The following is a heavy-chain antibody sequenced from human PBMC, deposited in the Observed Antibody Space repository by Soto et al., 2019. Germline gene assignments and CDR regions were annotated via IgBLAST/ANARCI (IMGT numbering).Heavy chain of an antibody. Sequence: GGSLRLSCAASGFTFSIYAMSWVRRAPGKGLEWVSAISDSGRSTYYADSVKGRLTISRDNFKNTLYLQMNSLRAEDTAVYYCAKMYSSSNYGLDVWGQGTTVTVSS. CDR2: ISDSGRST. D-gene: IGHD6-6*01. CDR3: AKMYSSSNYGLDV. V-gene: IGHV3-23*01. J-gene: IGHJ6*02. CDR1: GFTFSIYA.